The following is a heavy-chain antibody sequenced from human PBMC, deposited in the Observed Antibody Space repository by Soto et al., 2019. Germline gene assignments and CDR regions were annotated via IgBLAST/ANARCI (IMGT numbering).Heavy chain of an antibody. CDR2: VSPYNGDT. Sequence: QFQLVQSGAEVKRPGASLKVSCKASGYTFTTYGFNWVRQAPGQGLEWMGWVSPYNGDTNYAQNFQGRVTLTPETSTSTAYMELRSLTADDTAVYYCARTPRAQIIVLEAATRFDYWGQGTLVTVSS. J-gene: IGHJ4*02. CDR1: GYTFTTYG. CDR3: ARTPRAQIIVLEAATRFDY. D-gene: IGHD2-15*01. V-gene: IGHV1-18*04.